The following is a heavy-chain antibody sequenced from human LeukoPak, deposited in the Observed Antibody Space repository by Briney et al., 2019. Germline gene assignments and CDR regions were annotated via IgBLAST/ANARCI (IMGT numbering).Heavy chain of an antibody. CDR1: GYTFTDYY. D-gene: IGHD6-13*01. Sequence: ASVKVSCKASGYTFTDYYMHWVRQAPGQGLEWMGWINPNSGGTNYAQKFQGRVTVTRDTSISTAFMDLSSLRSDDTAVFYCARGPPRGTAAGPDFWGQGTLATVSS. V-gene: IGHV1-2*02. CDR2: INPNSGGT. J-gene: IGHJ4*02. CDR3: ARGPPRGTAAGPDF.